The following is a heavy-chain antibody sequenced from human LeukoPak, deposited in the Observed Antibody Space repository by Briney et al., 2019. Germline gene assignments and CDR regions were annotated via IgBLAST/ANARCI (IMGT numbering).Heavy chain of an antibody. CDR3: ARVGEWGTVTLLDY. CDR2: INHSGST. D-gene: IGHD4-17*01. Sequence: SETLSLTCAVYGGSFSGYYWSWIRQPPGKGLEWIGEINHSGSTNYNPSLKSRVTISVDTSKNQLSLKLSSVTAADTAVYYCARVGEWGTVTLLDYWGQGTLVTVSS. J-gene: IGHJ4*02. CDR1: GGSFSGYY. V-gene: IGHV4-34*01.